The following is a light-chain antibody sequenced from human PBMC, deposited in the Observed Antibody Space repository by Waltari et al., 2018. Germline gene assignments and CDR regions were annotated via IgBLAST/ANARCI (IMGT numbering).Light chain of an antibody. V-gene: IGKV3-20*01. J-gene: IGKJ1*01. CDR1: QSVSILY. CDR3: QQYGSSPLT. Sequence: EIVLTQSPGTLSLSPGERATLSCRASQSVSILYFAWYQQKPGQAPRLLIYGASSRATGIPDRFSGSGSGTDFTLTISRLEPEDFAVYYCQQYGSSPLTFGQGTKVEIK. CDR2: GAS.